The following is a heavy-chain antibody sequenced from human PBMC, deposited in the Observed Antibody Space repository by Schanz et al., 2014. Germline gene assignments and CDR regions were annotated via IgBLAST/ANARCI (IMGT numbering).Heavy chain of an antibody. Sequence: QVQLQESGPGLVKPSQTLSLTCAVSGGSISSGGYSWNWIRQPPGKGLEWIGYIYYSGSTYYNPSLKSRVTISVDTSKNQFSLKLSSVTAADTAVYYCARGGRTTYNYYYGMDVWGQGTTVTVSS. CDR2: IYYSGST. CDR3: ARGGRTTYNYYYGMDV. J-gene: IGHJ6*02. D-gene: IGHD1-1*01. V-gene: IGHV4-30-4*07. CDR1: GGSISSGGYS.